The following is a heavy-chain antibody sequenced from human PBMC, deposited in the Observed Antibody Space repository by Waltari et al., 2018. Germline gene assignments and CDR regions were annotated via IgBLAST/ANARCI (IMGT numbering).Heavy chain of an antibody. CDR2: IYYSGRS. CDR3: ARLSPPMWVRGVKGGYYFDY. D-gene: IGHD3-10*01. V-gene: IGHV4-39*07. CDR1: GDSVITSNYS. J-gene: IGHJ4*02. Sequence: QLQLLESGPGLVKPSETLSLTCTVSGDSVITSNYSWGWLRQPPGKGLEWIGNIYYSGRSSYNPSLKSRVIISVDTSKNQFSVRLTSVTAADTAVFYCARLSPPMWVRGVKGGYYFDYWGPGTLVTVSS.